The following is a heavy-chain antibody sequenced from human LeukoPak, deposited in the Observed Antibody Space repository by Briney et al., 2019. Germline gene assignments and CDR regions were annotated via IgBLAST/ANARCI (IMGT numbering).Heavy chain of an antibody. J-gene: IGHJ4*02. D-gene: IGHD2-15*01. Sequence: GGSLQISCKGSGYSFSTNWIGWVRQMPGKGLEWMGMIYPDDSDTRYSPSFQGQVSFAADKSINTAYLQWSSLKASDTAMYYCTRPGGQDYWGQGTLVTVSS. CDR2: IYPDDSDT. V-gene: IGHV5-51*01. CDR1: GYSFSTNW. CDR3: TRPGGQDY.